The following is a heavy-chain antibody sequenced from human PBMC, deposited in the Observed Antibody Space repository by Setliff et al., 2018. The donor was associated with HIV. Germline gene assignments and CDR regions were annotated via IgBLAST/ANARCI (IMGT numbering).Heavy chain of an antibody. V-gene: IGHV3-11*05. CDR2: ITSTSTYT. D-gene: IGHD2-15*01. Sequence: PGGSLRLSCVASGFTFSYSAMTWVRQAPGKGLEWVSYITSTSTYTNYADSVRGRFTVSRDNAKNSLYLQMNGLRAEDTALYYCARGRRRDYIASYSRTLDYWGQGTLVTASS. J-gene: IGHJ4*02. CDR3: ARGRRRDYIASYSRTLDY. CDR1: GFTFSYSA.